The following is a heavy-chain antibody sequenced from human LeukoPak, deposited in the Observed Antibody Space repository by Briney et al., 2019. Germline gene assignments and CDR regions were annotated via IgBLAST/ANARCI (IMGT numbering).Heavy chain of an antibody. J-gene: IGHJ4*02. CDR1: GESFSYYS. V-gene: IGHV4-34*01. Sequence: KSSETLSLTCAVYGESFSYYSWIWIRQPPGKGLEWIGEINHSGSTNYNPSLRSRVTISVDTSKNQFSLRLSSVTAADTAVYYCARARGGTYDFWSGYSTGLGYWGQGTLVTVSS. CDR2: INHSGST. D-gene: IGHD3-3*01. CDR3: ARARGGTYDFWSGYSTGLGY.